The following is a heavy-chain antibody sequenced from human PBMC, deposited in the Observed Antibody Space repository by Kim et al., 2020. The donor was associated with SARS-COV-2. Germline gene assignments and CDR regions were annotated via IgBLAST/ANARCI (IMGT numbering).Heavy chain of an antibody. J-gene: IGHJ2*01. D-gene: IGHD6-13*01. CDR3: ARRFGAAARPGWYFDL. Sequence: SETLSLTCTVSGASISSSTYYWGWIRQPPGKGLEWIGSLYYSGSTYYNPSLKSRVTTSVDTSKNQFSLKLSSVTAADTAVYYCARRFGAAARPGWYFDLWGRGTLVTVSS. CDR1: GASISSSTYY. CDR2: LYYSGST. V-gene: IGHV4-39*01.